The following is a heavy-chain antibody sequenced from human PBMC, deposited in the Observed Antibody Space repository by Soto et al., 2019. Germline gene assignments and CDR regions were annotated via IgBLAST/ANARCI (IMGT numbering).Heavy chain of an antibody. CDR2: IYYTGNT. Sequence: QVQLQESGPGLVKPSQTLSLTCTVSGGSISSGGTGSYWTWIRQLPGKGLEWIGYIYYTGNTYYTPPLKSRPTISIDTSENQFSLKLTSVTAADTAVYFCASGHDAYKVRYWGQGTRVTVSS. J-gene: IGHJ4*02. CDR1: GGSISSGGTGSY. V-gene: IGHV4-31*03. CDR3: ASGHDAYKVRY. D-gene: IGHD1-1*01.